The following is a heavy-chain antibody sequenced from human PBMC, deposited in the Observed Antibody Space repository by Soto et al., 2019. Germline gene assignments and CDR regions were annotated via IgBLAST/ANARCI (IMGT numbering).Heavy chain of an antibody. CDR3: AKDGTVTPYYFHY. D-gene: IGHD4-17*01. Sequence: PGGSLRLSCAASGFTFSSYAMSWVRQAPGKGLEWVSGTSGSGGRTYYADSVKGRFTISRDNSEHTLYLQMNSLRTEDTAVYYCAKDGTVTPYYFHYWGQGTPVTVSS. CDR1: GFTFSSYA. V-gene: IGHV3-23*01. J-gene: IGHJ4*02. CDR2: TSGSGGRT.